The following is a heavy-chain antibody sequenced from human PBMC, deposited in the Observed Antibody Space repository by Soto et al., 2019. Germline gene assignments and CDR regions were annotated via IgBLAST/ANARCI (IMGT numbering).Heavy chain of an antibody. D-gene: IGHD3-22*01. Sequence: HPGGSLRLSCAASGFTFSSYAMHWVRQAPGKGLEWVAVISYDGSNKYYADSVKGRFTISRDNSKNTLYLQMNSLRAEDTAAYYCARSYYYDSSGYKDYWGQGTLVTVSS. V-gene: IGHV3-30-3*01. CDR3: ARSYYYDSSGYKDY. CDR1: GFTFSSYA. J-gene: IGHJ4*02. CDR2: ISYDGSNK.